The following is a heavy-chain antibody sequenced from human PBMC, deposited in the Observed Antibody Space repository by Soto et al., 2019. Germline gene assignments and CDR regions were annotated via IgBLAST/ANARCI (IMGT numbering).Heavy chain of an antibody. J-gene: IGHJ6*03. Sequence: QMQLVESGGGVVQPGTSLRLSCASSGFTFSNYAMHWVRQAPGKGLEWVNIIWYDGSDKNYGDSVKGRVTISRDNSKDTLYLQMNSLRVADTAVYYCARDSGGAYHNYYMDAWGKGTTVTVSS. D-gene: IGHD4-17*01. V-gene: IGHV3-33*01. CDR2: IWYDGSDK. CDR3: ARDSGGAYHNYYMDA. CDR1: GFTFSNYA.